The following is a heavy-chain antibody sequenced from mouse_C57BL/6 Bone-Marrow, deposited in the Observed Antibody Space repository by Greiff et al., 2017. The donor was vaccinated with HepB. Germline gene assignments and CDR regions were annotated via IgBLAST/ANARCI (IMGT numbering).Heavy chain of an antibody. CDR3: TRADDPYYFDY. CDR2: IDPETGGT. CDR1: GYTFTDYE. Sequence: QVQLQQSGAELVRPGASVTLSCKASGYTFTDYEMHWVKQTPVHGLEWIGAIDPETGGTAYNQKFKGKAILTADKSSSTACMELRSLTSEDSAVYYCTRADDPYYFDYWGQGTTLTVSS. V-gene: IGHV1-15*01. J-gene: IGHJ2*01.